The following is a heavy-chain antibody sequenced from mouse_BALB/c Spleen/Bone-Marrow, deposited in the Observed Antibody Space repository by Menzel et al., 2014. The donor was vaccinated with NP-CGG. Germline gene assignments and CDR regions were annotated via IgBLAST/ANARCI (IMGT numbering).Heavy chain of an antibody. V-gene: IGHV1-7*01. J-gene: IGHJ4*01. CDR2: INPSTGYT. Sequence: VQLQQSGAELAKPGASVKMSCKASGYTFTSYWMHWVKQRPGQGLEWIGYINPSTGYTEYNQKFKDKATLTADKSSSTAYVQLSSLTSGDSAVYYCARQITMVDYAMDYWGQGTSVTVSS. CDR3: ARQITMVDYAMDY. D-gene: IGHD1-1*02. CDR1: GYTFTSYW.